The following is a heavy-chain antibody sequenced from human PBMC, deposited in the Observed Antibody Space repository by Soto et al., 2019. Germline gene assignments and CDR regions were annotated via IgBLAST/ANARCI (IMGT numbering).Heavy chain of an antibody. CDR3: ARAPYSSGWYGPEGASDI. V-gene: IGHV4-4*07. J-gene: IGHJ3*02. D-gene: IGHD6-19*01. CDR1: GGSISSYY. Sequence: PSETLSLTCTVSGGSISSYYWSWIRQPAGKGLEWIGRIYTSGSTNYNPSLKSRVTMSVDTSKNQFSLKLSSVTAADTAVYYCARAPYSSGWYGPEGASDIWGQGTMVTVSS. CDR2: IYTSGST.